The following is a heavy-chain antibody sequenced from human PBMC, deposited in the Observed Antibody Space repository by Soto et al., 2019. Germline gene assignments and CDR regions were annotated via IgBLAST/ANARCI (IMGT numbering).Heavy chain of an antibody. CDR2: IYYTGST. J-gene: IGHJ4*02. V-gene: IGHV4-59*01. Sequence: QEQLQESGPGLVKPSETLSLTCTVSGGSTSSYYWSWIRQPPGKGLEWIGYIYYTGSTHYNPSLTSRVTISVDTSKNQFSLNLSSVTAADTAVYYCASTLSGLNYWGQGTLVTVSS. CDR1: GGSTSSYY. CDR3: ASTLSGLNY.